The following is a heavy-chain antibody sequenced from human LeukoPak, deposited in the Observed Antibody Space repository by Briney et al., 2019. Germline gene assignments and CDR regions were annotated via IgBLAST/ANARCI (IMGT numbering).Heavy chain of an antibody. CDR3: ARGGGSSGSYYTYYYYYYMDV. J-gene: IGHJ6*03. CDR1: GDSVSSNSAA. Sequence: LSLTCAISGDSVSSNSAAWNWIRQSPSRGLEWLGRTYYRSKWYNDYAVSVKSRITINPDTSKNQFSLQLTSVTPEDTAVYYCARGGGSSGSYYTYYYYYYMDVWGKGTTVTISS. CDR2: TYYRSKWYN. D-gene: IGHD3-10*01. V-gene: IGHV6-1*01.